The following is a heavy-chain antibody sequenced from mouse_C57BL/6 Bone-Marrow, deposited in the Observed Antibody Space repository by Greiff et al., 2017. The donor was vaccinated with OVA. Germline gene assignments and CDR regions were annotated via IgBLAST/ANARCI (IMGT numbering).Heavy chain of an antibody. J-gene: IGHJ4*01. CDR1: GYTFTSYW. V-gene: IGHV1-64*01. Sequence: QVQLQQPGAELVKPGASVKLSCKASGYTFTSYWMHWVKQRPGQGLEWIGMIHPNSGSTNYNEKFKSKATLTVDKSSSTAYMQLSSLTSEDSAVYDCERSNWDVDYAMDYWGQGTSVTVSS. D-gene: IGHD4-1*01. CDR2: IHPNSGST. CDR3: ERSNWDVDYAMDY.